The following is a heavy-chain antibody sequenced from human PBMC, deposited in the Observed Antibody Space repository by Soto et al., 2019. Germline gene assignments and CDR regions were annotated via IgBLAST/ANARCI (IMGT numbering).Heavy chain of an antibody. CDR3: ARDLVTHVAGSVNWFDP. CDR1: GFSLRTYG. CDR2: IWYDGTKK. V-gene: IGHV3-33*01. J-gene: IGHJ5*02. Sequence: PGGSLRLSCAASGFSLRTYGMQWLRRAPGKGLEWVAFIWYDGTKKFYANSVKGRSTISKDNSNNILYLQMSGLRAEDTAVYYCARDLVTHVAGSVNWFDPWGQGNLVTVSS. D-gene: IGHD6-25*01.